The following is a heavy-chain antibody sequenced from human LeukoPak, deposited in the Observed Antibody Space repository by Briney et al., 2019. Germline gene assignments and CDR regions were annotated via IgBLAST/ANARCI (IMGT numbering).Heavy chain of an antibody. D-gene: IGHD6-13*01. V-gene: IGHV3-23*01. Sequence: GGSLRLSCAASGFTFSSHAMNWVRQAPGKGLEWVSGIIGSGDSTYYADSVKGRFTISRDNSKNTLYLQMNSLRAEDTAVYYCAKDQFIAAAGTDYWGQGTLVTVSS. CDR1: GFTFSSHA. CDR3: AKDQFIAAAGTDY. J-gene: IGHJ4*02. CDR2: IIGSGDST.